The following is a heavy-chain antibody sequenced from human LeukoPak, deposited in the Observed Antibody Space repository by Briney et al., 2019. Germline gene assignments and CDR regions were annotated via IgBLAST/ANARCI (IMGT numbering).Heavy chain of an antibody. Sequence: SETLSLTCTVSGYSISSGYYWGWIRQPPGKGLEWIGSIYHSGSTYYNPSLKSRVTISVDTSKNQFSLKLSSVTAADTAVYYCARDSLTIFGVVTPFTDYWGQGTLVTVSS. D-gene: IGHD3-3*01. CDR2: IYHSGST. CDR3: ARDSLTIFGVVTPFTDY. V-gene: IGHV4-38-2*02. CDR1: GYSISSGYY. J-gene: IGHJ4*02.